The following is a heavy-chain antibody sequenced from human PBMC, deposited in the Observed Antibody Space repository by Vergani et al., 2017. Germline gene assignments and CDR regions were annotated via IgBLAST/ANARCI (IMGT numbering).Heavy chain of an antibody. CDR3: ERFGSTVPTE. D-gene: IGHD4-17*01. CDR1: GYAITSGLY. J-gene: IGHJ4*02. CDR2: TYHRADT. V-gene: IGHV4-38-2*01. Sequence: QVRLQESGPGLVKPSETLSLTCAVSGYAITSGLYWGWVRQPPGKGLEWIVSTYHRADTYYNPSLKSRVTISVDTSKNQFSLTLRSVTAADTAVYYCERFGSTVPTEWGQGTLISVSS.